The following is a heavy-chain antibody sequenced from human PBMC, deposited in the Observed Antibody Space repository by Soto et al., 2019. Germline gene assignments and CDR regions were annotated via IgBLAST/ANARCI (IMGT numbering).Heavy chain of an antibody. CDR3: AREVKGGVAGYYYYYYGMDV. D-gene: IGHD6-19*01. V-gene: IGHV4-34*01. CDR2: INHSGST. J-gene: IGHJ6*02. Sequence: PSETLSLTCAVYGGSFSGYYCSWIRQPPGKGLEWIGEINHSGSTNYNPSLKSRVTISVDTSKNQFSLKLSSVTAADTAVYYCAREVKGGVAGYYYYYYGMDVWGQGTTVTVSS. CDR1: GGSFSGYY.